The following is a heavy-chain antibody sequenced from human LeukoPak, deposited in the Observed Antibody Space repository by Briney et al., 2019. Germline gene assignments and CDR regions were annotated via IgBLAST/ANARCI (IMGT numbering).Heavy chain of an antibody. J-gene: IGHJ6*02. Sequence: GGSLRLSCAASGFKFDDYAMHWVRQAPGKGLESVSSIPWTNAGVAYADSVKGRCTISRDNAKNYVYLELKSLRAEDTALYYCAKGRGADTSYGMNVWGQGTTVIVSS. CDR1: GFKFDDYA. CDR3: AKGRGADTSYGMNV. CDR2: IPWTNAGV. V-gene: IGHV3-9*01. D-gene: IGHD5-18*01.